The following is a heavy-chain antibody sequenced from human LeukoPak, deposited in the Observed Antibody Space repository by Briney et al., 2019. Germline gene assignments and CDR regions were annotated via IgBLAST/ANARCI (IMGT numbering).Heavy chain of an antibody. CDR3: AKDPRTYCSGGNCYLDY. D-gene: IGHD2-15*01. CDR1: GFTFSSYA. Sequence: QPGGSLRLSCAASGFTFSSYAMSWVRQAPGKGLEWVSAVSGSATSTYYADSVTGRFTISRDNSENTLYLQMNSLRAEDTAVYYCAKDPRTYCSGGNCYLDYWGQGTLVTVSS. CDR2: VSGSATST. J-gene: IGHJ4*02. V-gene: IGHV3-23*01.